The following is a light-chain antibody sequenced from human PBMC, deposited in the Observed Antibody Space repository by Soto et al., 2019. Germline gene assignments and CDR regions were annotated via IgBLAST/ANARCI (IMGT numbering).Light chain of an antibody. Sequence: EVVMTQSPATLSVSPGEGVTLSCRASQGIGDTLAWYQHKPGQAPRLLIYDASNRATGIPARFSGSGSGTDFTLTISSLEPEDFAVYYCQQRSNWSITFGQGTRLEIK. CDR2: DAS. CDR3: QQRSNWSIT. V-gene: IGKV3D-11*01. J-gene: IGKJ5*01. CDR1: QGIGDT.